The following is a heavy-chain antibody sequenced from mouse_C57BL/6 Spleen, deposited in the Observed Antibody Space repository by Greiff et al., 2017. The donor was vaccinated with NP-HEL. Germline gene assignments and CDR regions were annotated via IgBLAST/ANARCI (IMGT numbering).Heavy chain of an antibody. J-gene: IGHJ2*01. D-gene: IGHD1-1*01. Sequence: VQLQQSGPELVKPGASVKISCKASGYAFSSSWMNWVKQRPGTGLEWIGRIYPGDGDTNYNGKFKGKATLTADKSSSTAYMQHSSLTSEDSAVYFCARGGFVYGSIHFDYWGQGTTLSVSS. CDR1: GYAFSSSW. CDR3: ARGGFVYGSIHFDY. CDR2: IYPGDGDT. V-gene: IGHV1-82*01.